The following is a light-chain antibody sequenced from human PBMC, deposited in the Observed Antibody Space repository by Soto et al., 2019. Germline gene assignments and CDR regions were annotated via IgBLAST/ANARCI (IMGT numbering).Light chain of an antibody. J-gene: IGKJ1*01. CDR3: MQSLQTPLT. Sequence: EIVMTQSPLSLSVTLGEPPSISCRSSQSLLESNGYNCLEWYLQKPGQSPQLLIYLGPNRASGVHDRFSGSGSDTDFTQKIRRVEAEDVGVYYCMQSLQTPLTFGQGTKVEIK. CDR1: QSLLESNGYNC. V-gene: IGKV2-28*01. CDR2: LGP.